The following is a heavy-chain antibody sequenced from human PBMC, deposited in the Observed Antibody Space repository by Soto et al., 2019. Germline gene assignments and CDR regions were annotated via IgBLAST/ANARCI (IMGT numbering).Heavy chain of an antibody. V-gene: IGHV4-59*01. CDR1: GGSISSYY. J-gene: IGHJ4*02. CDR3: VRGSGWYGPLGC. Sequence: QVQLQESGPGLVKPSETLSLTCTVSGGSISSYYWSWIRQPPGKGLEWIGYIYYSGSTNYNPSLKSRVTRSVDMSKNQFSLKLSSVTAADPAVYSCVRGSGWYGPLGCWGQGTLVTVSS. CDR2: IYYSGST. D-gene: IGHD6-19*01.